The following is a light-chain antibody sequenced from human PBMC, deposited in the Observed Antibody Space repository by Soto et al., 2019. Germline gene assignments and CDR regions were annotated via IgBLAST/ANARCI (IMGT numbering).Light chain of an antibody. V-gene: IGLV1-40*01. J-gene: IGLJ3*02. CDR1: SSNIGAGYD. CDR2: GNS. CDR3: QSYESSLSGWV. Sequence: QSVLTQPPSVSGAPGQRVTISCTGSSSNIGAGYDVHWYQQLPGTAPKLLISGNSNRPSGVPDRFSGSKSGTSASLAITGLQAEDEADYYCQSYESSLSGWVFGGGTQLTVL.